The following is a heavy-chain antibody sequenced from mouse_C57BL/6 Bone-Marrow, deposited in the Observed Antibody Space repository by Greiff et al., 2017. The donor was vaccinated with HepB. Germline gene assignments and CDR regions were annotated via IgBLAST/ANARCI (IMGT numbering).Heavy chain of an antibody. CDR1: GFNIKDDY. CDR2: IDPENGDT. V-gene: IGHV14-4*01. D-gene: IGHD2-5*01. CDR3: TTSYSNYGRVDY. Sequence: VQLQQSGAELVRPGASVKLSCTASGFNIKDDYMHWVKQRPEQGLEWIGWIDPENGDTEYASKFQGKATITADTSSNTAYLQLSSLTSEDTAVYYCTTSYSNYGRVDYWGQGTTLTVSS. J-gene: IGHJ2*01.